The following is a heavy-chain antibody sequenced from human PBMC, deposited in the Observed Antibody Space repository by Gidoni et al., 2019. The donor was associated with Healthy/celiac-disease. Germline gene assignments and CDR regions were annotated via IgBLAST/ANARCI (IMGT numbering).Heavy chain of an antibody. V-gene: IGHV1-3*01. Sequence: HVPLVQSVAEVKTPAASVQVSYKASGYTFTSSALHWVRQAPGQRLEWMGWINAGNGNTKYSQKFQGRVTITRDTSASTAYMELSSMRSEDTAVYYCARDRADYDIWTGYYSGPFDYWGQGTLVTVSS. D-gene: IGHD3-9*01. J-gene: IGHJ4*02. CDR3: ARDRADYDIWTGYYSGPFDY. CDR1: GYTFTSSA. CDR2: INAGNGNT.